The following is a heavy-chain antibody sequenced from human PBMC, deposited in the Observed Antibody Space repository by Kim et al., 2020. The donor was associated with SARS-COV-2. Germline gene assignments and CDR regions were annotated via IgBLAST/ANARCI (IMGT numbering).Heavy chain of an antibody. D-gene: IGHD3-9*01. J-gene: IGHJ4*02. CDR1: GGSISSYY. Sequence: SETLSLTCTVSGGSISSYYWSWIRQPPGKGLEWIGYIYYSGSTNYNPSLKSRVTISVDTSKNQFSLKLSSVTAADTAVYYCARVGREGYDILTGYWLGYFDYWGQGTLVTVSS. CDR2: IYYSGST. CDR3: ARVGREGYDILTGYWLGYFDY. V-gene: IGHV4-59*01.